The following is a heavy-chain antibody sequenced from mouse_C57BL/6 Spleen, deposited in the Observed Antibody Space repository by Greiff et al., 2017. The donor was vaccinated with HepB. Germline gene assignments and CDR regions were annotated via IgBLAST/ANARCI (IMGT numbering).Heavy chain of an antibody. Sequence: EVQLQQSGPELVKPGASVKIPCKASGYTFTDYNMDWVKQSHGKSLEWIGDINPNNGGTNYNQKFKGKAALTVDKSSSTAYLELSSLTSEDTAVYYCARRVYYGNYGAMDYWGQGTSVTVSS. CDR1: GYTFTDYN. V-gene: IGHV1-18*01. J-gene: IGHJ4*01. CDR3: ARRVYYGNYGAMDY. CDR2: INPNNGGT. D-gene: IGHD2-1*01.